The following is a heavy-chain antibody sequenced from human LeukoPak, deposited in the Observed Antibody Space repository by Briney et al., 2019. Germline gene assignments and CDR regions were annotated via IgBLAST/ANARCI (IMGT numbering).Heavy chain of an antibody. J-gene: IGHJ6*02. CDR1: GYTFTGYY. V-gene: IGHV1-2*02. CDR3: ARALSEQLVRYYYYYGMDV. D-gene: IGHD6-6*01. Sequence: APVNDSCKASGYTFTGYYMHWVRQAPGQGLEWMGWINPNSGGTNYAQKFQGRVTMTRDTSISTAYMELSRLRSDDTAVYYCARALSEQLVRYYYYYGMDVWGQGTT. CDR2: INPNSGGT.